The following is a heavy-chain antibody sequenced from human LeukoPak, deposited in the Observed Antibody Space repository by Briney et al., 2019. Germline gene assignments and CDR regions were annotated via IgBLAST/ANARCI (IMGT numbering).Heavy chain of an antibody. J-gene: IGHJ4*02. Sequence: ASVKVSCKASGYTFSTYGITWVRQARRQGLEWMGWISGHQGNTKYAQNFQGRVTMTIDTSTSTAYMDLRSLRSDDTAIYFCARSDLATITAGPFEYWGQGTLVAVSS. CDR3: ARSDLATITAGPFEY. CDR1: GYTFSTYG. D-gene: IGHD5-12*01. V-gene: IGHV1-18*01. CDR2: ISGHQGNT.